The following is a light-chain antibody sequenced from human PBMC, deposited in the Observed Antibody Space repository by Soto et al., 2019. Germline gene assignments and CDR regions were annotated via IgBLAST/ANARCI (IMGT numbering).Light chain of an antibody. CDR1: QIVTGEY. J-gene: IGKJ1*01. Sequence: EVALTQSQGTRSLSPGERATLSCGASQIVTGEYLALYQQKHGQAPRLGIYDASTRATGIPDRFSGSVSGTDCTLIISRLETEDFPVYYCQQYGGSTRTFGQGTKVDIK. CDR3: QQYGGSTRT. CDR2: DAS. V-gene: IGKV3-20*01.